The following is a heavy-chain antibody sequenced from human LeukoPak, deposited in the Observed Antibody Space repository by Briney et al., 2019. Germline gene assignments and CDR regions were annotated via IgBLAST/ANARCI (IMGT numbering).Heavy chain of an antibody. J-gene: IGHJ4*02. CDR2: INPNSGGT. CDR3: ARLGSEGVVIDY. CDR1: GYTFTGYY. D-gene: IGHD3-3*01. Sequence: ASVKVSRKASGYTFTGYYMHRVRQAPGQGLEWMGWINPNSGGTNYAQKFQGRVTMTRDTSISTAYMELSRLRSDDTAVYYCARLGSEGVVIDYWGQGTLVTVSS. V-gene: IGHV1-2*02.